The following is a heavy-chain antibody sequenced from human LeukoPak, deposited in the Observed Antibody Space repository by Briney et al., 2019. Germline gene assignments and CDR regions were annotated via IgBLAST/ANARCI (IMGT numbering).Heavy chain of an antibody. D-gene: IGHD2-2*01. Sequence: ASVKVSCKASGYTFTSYGMSWVRQAPGQGLEWMGWISAYNGNTNYAQKLQGRVTMTTDTSTSTAYMELRSLRSDDTAVYYCARDGGYCSSTSCYRGFDPWGQGTLVTVSS. CDR2: ISAYNGNT. CDR3: ARDGGYCSSTSCYRGFDP. CDR1: GYTFTSYG. J-gene: IGHJ5*02. V-gene: IGHV1-18*01.